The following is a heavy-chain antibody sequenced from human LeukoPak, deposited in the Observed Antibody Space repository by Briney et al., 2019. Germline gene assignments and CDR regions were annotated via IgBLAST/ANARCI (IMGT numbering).Heavy chain of an antibody. J-gene: IGHJ6*03. CDR3: AKEGDYYDRSGYYSDNYYYYMEV. Sequence: GGSLRLSCAASGFAFSGYGMHWARQAPGKGLEWVTFIRYDGNTKYYADSVKGRFSISRDNSRNTVYLQMNRLSAEDTAVYYCAKEGDYYDRSGYYSDNYYYYMEVWGTGTTVTVSS. CDR2: IRYDGNTK. V-gene: IGHV3-30*02. CDR1: GFAFSGYG. D-gene: IGHD3-22*01.